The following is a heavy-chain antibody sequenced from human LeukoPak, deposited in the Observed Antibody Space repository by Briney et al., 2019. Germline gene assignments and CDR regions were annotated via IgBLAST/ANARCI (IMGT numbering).Heavy chain of an antibody. CDR3: ARQSAAAQYTNWFDP. J-gene: IGHJ5*02. V-gene: IGHV5-51*01. Sequence: GESLKISCKGSGYSFASFWIGWVRQMPGKGLEWMGVIYPADSDTRYSPSFQGQVTISADKSTSTAYLQWSTLKASDTAIYYCARQSAAAQYTNWFDPWGQETLVTVSS. CDR2: IYPADSDT. D-gene: IGHD2-2*01. CDR1: GYSFASFW.